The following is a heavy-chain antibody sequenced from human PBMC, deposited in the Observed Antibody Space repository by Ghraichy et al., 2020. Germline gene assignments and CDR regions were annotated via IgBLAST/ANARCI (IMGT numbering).Heavy chain of an antibody. CDR2: IYYSGST. J-gene: IGHJ2*01. CDR3: AREGHYYDSSGHTSGDWYFDL. D-gene: IGHD3-22*01. V-gene: IGHV4-59*01. CDR1: GGSISSYY. Sequence: SQTLSLTCTVSGGSISSYYWSWIRQPPGKGLEWIGYIYYSGSTNYNPSLKSRVTISVDTSKNQFSLKLSSVTAADTAVYYCAREGHYYDSSGHTSGDWYFDLWGRGTLVTVSS.